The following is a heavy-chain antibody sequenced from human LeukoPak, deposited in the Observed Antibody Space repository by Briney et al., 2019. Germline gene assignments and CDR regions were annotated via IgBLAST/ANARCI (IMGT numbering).Heavy chain of an antibody. CDR2: IRYDGSNK. V-gene: IGHV3-30*02. J-gene: IGHJ4*02. CDR3: AKGESQPKYYFDY. CDR1: GFTFSSYG. D-gene: IGHD2-2*01. Sequence: GGSLRLSCAASGFTFSSYGMHWVRQAPGKGLEWVAFIRYDGSNKYYADSVKGRFTISRDNSKNTLYLQMNSLRAEDTAVYYCAKGESQPKYYFDYWGRGTLVTVSS.